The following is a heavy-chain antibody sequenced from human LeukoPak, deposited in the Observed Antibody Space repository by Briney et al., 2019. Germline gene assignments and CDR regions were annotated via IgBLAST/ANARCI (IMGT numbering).Heavy chain of an antibody. CDR1: GFTFSSYW. CDR2: INSDGFGT. V-gene: IGHV3-74*01. D-gene: IGHD2-2*01. Sequence: GGSLRLSCAASGFTFSSYWMHWVRQAPGKGLVWVSRINSDGFGTRYADSVKGRFTISRDNAKNTLYLQMNSLRAEDTAVYYCARIQGYCSSTSCYRSAFDIWGQGTMVTVSS. J-gene: IGHJ3*02. CDR3: ARIQGYCSSTSCYRSAFDI.